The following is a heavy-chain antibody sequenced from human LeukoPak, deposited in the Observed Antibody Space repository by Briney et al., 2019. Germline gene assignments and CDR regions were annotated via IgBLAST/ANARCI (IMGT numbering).Heavy chain of an antibody. CDR3: ARRGRDYGGNLSAFDI. J-gene: IGHJ3*02. V-gene: IGHV4-59*12. D-gene: IGHD4-23*01. Sequence: SETLSLTCTVSGGSISSYYWSWIRQPPGKGLEWIGYIYYSGSTNYNPSLKSRVTISVDTSKNQFSLKLSSVTAADTAVYYCARRGRDYGGNLSAFDIWGQGTMVTVSS. CDR2: IYYSGST. CDR1: GGSISSYY.